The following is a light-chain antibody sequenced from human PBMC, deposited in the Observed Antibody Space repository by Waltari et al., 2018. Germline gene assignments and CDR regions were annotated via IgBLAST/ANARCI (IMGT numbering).Light chain of an antibody. V-gene: IGLV1-40*01. Sequence: QSVLTQPPSVSGAPGQRVNISCTGTRSNIGAFHDVHWYQQLPGTAPKLLIYGNIYRPSGVPDRFSGSKSGTSASLAISRLQAEDEADYYCQSYDSSLSAYVFGTGTTVTVL. CDR3: QSYDSSLSAYV. CDR1: RSNIGAFHD. CDR2: GNI. J-gene: IGLJ1*01.